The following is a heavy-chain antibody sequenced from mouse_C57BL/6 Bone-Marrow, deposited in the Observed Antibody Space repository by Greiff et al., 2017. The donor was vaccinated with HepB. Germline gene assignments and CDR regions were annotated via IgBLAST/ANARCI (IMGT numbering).Heavy chain of an antibody. CDR3: ASQGTTVVATDFDY. J-gene: IGHJ2*01. V-gene: IGHV1-52*01. D-gene: IGHD1-1*01. CDR2: IDPSDSET. Sequence: QVQLQQPGAELVRPGSSVKLSCKASGYTFTSYWMHWVKQRPIQGLEWIGNIDPSDSETHYNQKFKDKATLTVDKSSSTAYMQLSSLTSEDSAVYYCASQGTTVVATDFDYWGQGTTLTVSS. CDR1: GYTFTSYW.